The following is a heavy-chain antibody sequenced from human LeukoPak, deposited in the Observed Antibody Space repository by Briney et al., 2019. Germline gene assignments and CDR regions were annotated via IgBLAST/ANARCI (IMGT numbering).Heavy chain of an antibody. V-gene: IGHV5-51*01. CDR2: IYPGDSDT. CDR3: ARTISSWYSGIDY. CDR1: GYSFTRYW. J-gene: IGHJ4*02. D-gene: IGHD6-13*01. Sequence: NLGESLKISCKGSGYSFTRYWIGWVRQMPGKGLEWMGIIYPGDSDTRYSPSFQGQVTISADKSISTAYLQWSSLKASDTAMYYCARTISSWYSGIDYWGQGTLVAVSS.